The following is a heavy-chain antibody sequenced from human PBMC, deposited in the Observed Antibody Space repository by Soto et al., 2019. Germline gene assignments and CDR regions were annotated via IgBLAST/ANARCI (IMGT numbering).Heavy chain of an antibody. J-gene: IGHJ4*02. CDR1: GFTFSNYA. CDR3: AKVPVGATGRFDY. V-gene: IGHV3-23*01. Sequence: EVQLLESGGGLVQPGGSLRLSCAGSGFTFSNYAMSWVRQAPGKGLAWVSAISGSGGSTYYADSVKGRFTISRDNSKNTLYLQMNSLRAEDTALYYWAKVPVGATGRFDYWGQGTLVTVSS. CDR2: ISGSGGST. D-gene: IGHD1-26*01.